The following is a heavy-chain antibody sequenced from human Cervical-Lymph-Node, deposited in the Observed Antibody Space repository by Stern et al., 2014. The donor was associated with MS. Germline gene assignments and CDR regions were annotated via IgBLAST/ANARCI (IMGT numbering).Heavy chain of an antibody. CDR1: GFPFSSYG. V-gene: IGHV3-30*18. CDR2: ISYDGSNK. Sequence: MQLVESGGGVVQPGRSLRLSWAASGFPFSSYGMPWVRQAPGKGLERVAVISYDGSNKYYADSVKGRFTISRDNSKNTLYLQMNSLRAEDTAVYYCAKAYDILTGYYLDYWGQGTLVTVSS. J-gene: IGHJ4*02. D-gene: IGHD3-9*01. CDR3: AKAYDILTGYYLDY.